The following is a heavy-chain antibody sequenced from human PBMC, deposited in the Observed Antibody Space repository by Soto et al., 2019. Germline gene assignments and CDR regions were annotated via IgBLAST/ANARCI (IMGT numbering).Heavy chain of an antibody. J-gene: IGHJ4*02. V-gene: IGHV4-59*01. CDR3: ARGVGSGYYYPFDY. CDR1: GGSISSYY. Sequence: LETLSLTCTVSGGSISSYYWSWIRRPPGKGLEWIGYIYYSGSTNYNPSLKSRVTISVDTSKNQFSLKLSSVTAADTDVYYCARGVGSGYYYPFDYWGQGTPVTVSS. CDR2: IYYSGST. D-gene: IGHD3-22*01.